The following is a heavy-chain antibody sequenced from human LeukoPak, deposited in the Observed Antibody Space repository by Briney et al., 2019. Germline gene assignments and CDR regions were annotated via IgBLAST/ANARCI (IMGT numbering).Heavy chain of an antibody. CDR1: GFTFTSYS. CDR3: ATDRGWFFDN. Sequence: PGGSLRLSCAASGFTFTSYSMNWVRQAPGKGLEWVSTISGGGGSTYYADSVKGRFTISRDNSKNTLYLQMNSLRDEDTAVFYCATDRGWFFDNWGQGTLVTVAS. V-gene: IGHV3-23*01. D-gene: IGHD6-19*01. J-gene: IGHJ4*02. CDR2: ISGGGGST.